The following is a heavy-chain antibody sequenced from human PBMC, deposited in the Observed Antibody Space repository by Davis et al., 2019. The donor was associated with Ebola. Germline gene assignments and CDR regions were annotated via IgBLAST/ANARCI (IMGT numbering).Heavy chain of an antibody. Sequence: ESLKISCAASGFTFSSYSMNWVRQAPGKGLEWVSYISSSSSTIYYADSVKGRFTISRDNAKNTLYLQMNSLRAEDTAVYYCARGGSPTHYGMDVWGQGTTVTVSS. V-gene: IGHV3-48*04. CDR1: GFTFSSYS. D-gene: IGHD3-16*01. CDR3: ARGGSPTHYGMDV. J-gene: IGHJ6*02. CDR2: ISSSSSTI.